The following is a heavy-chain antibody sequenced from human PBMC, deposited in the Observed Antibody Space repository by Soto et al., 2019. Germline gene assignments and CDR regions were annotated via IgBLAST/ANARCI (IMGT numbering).Heavy chain of an antibody. Sequence: GGSLRLSCAASGFTFTSYSMNWVRQAPGKGLEWVSSISSSSSYIYYADSVKGRFTISRDNPKNSLYLQLYSLRAEDTAVYYCARATVVGATTRGIRYWGQGILVTVSS. CDR3: ARATVVGATTRGIRY. CDR1: GFTFTSYS. D-gene: IGHD1-26*01. CDR2: ISSSSSYI. V-gene: IGHV3-21*01. J-gene: IGHJ4*02.